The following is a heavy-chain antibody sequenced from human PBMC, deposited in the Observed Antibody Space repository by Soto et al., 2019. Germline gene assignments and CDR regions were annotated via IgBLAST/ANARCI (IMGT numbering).Heavy chain of an antibody. D-gene: IGHD2-15*01. J-gene: IGHJ4*02. CDR3: ARDGGVLVVAATLWYFDY. Sequence: QVQLVESGGGVVQPGRSLRLSCAASGFTFSSYAMHWVRQAPGKGLEWVAVISYDGSNTYYADSVKGRFTISRDYSMNTLYLQMNSLRAEDTAVYYCARDGGVLVVAATLWYFDYWGQGTLVTVSS. CDR1: GFTFSSYA. CDR2: ISYDGSNT. V-gene: IGHV3-30-3*01.